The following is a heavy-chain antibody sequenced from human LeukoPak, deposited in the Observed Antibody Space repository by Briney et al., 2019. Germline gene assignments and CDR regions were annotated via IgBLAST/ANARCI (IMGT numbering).Heavy chain of an antibody. V-gene: IGHV3-7*01. CDR3: ARGGHYDNLWGRYRQKDGFDY. Sequence: PGGSLRLSCAASGFTFSDYYMSWIRQAPGKGLEWVANIKQDGSEKYYVDSVKGRFTISRDNAKNSLYLQMNSLRAEDTAVYFCARGGHYDNLWGRYRQKDGFDYWGQGTLVTVSS. CDR2: IKQDGSEK. J-gene: IGHJ4*02. D-gene: IGHD3-16*02. CDR1: GFTFSDYY.